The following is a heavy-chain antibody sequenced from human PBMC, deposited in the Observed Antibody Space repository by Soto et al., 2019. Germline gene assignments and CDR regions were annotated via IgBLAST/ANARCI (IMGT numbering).Heavy chain of an antibody. CDR3: AHTKDSSGFLTS. J-gene: IGHJ5*02. CDR2: IHWNDDK. CDR1: GFSLSAYGVR. V-gene: IGHV2-5*01. D-gene: IGHD3-22*01. Sequence: PSETLTLTCSFSGFSLSAYGVRVIWFRQPPGETLEWLALIHWNDDKRYSPYLKSRLTITKDTSKNQVVLTLTNLDPLDTGTYFCAHTKDSSGFLTSWGQGILVTVSS.